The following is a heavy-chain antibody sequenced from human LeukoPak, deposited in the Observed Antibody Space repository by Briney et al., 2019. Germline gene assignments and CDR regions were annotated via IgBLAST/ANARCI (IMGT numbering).Heavy chain of an antibody. V-gene: IGHV4-59*01. Sequence: SETLSLTCTVSGGSISSYYWSWIRQPPGKGLEWIGYIYYSGSTNYNPSLKSRVTISVDTSKNQFSLKQSSVTAADTAVYYCARVRGYSSSWYDYWGQGTLVTVSS. D-gene: IGHD6-13*01. CDR1: GGSISSYY. CDR2: IYYSGST. J-gene: IGHJ4*02. CDR3: ARVRGYSSSWYDY.